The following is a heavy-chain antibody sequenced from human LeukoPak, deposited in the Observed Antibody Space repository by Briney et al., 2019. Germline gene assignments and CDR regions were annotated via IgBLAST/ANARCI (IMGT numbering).Heavy chain of an antibody. Sequence: SETLSLTCTVSGGSISSSNWWSWVRQPPGKGLEWIGEIYHSGSTNYNPSLKSRVTISVDKSKNQFSLKLSSVTAADTAVYYCARESSWYGNPYYYYGMDVWGQGTTVTVSS. D-gene: IGHD6-13*01. J-gene: IGHJ6*02. CDR1: GGSISSSNW. V-gene: IGHV4-4*02. CDR2: IYHSGST. CDR3: ARESSWYGNPYYYYGMDV.